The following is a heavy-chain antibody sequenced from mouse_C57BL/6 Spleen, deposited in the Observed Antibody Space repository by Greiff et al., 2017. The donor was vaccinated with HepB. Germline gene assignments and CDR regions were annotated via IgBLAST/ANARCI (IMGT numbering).Heavy chain of an antibody. CDR2: ISSGSSTI. J-gene: IGHJ4*01. CDR1: GFTFSDYG. D-gene: IGHD3-3*01. CDR3: ARPIARDYAMDY. Sequence: EVKLLESGGGLVKPGGSLKLSCAASGFTFSDYGMHWVRQAPEKGLEWVAYISSGSSTIYYADTVKGRFTISRDNAKNTLFLQMTSLRSEDTAMYYCARPIARDYAMDYWGQGTSVTVSS. V-gene: IGHV5-17*01.